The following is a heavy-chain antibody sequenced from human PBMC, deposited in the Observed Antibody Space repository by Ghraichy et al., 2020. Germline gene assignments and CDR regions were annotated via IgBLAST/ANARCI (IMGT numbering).Heavy chain of an antibody. J-gene: IGHJ6*03. V-gene: IGHV4-4*07. CDR2: IYASGSR. CDR1: GGSIRRYY. Sequence: SETLSLTCNVSGGSIRRYYWNCIRQPAGKGLEWIGRIYASGSRNYNPSLKGRISMSLDTSRNQFSLEVTSVTAADTDVYYCATTHYGFWSDSVHMDVWGKGITVTVSS. CDR3: ATTHYGFWSDSVHMDV. D-gene: IGHD3-3*01.